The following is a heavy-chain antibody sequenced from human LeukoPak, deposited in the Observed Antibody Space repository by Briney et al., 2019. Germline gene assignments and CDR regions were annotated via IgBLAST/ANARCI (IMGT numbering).Heavy chain of an antibody. J-gene: IGHJ4*02. CDR1: GYTFTSYA. CDR2: INAGNGNT. CDR3: ARGALWFGDQRYFDY. Sequence: ASVKVSCKASGYTFTSYAMHWVRQAPGQRLEWMGWINAGNGNTKYSQKFQGRVTITRDTSASTAYMELSSLRSEDTAVYYCARGALWFGDQRYFDYWGQGTLVTVSS. D-gene: IGHD3-10*01. V-gene: IGHV1-3*01.